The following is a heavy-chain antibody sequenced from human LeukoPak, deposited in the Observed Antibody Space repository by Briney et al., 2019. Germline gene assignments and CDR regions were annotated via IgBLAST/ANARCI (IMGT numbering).Heavy chain of an antibody. CDR1: GGSISSGDYY. D-gene: IGHD5-18*01. V-gene: IGHV4-30-4*08. J-gene: IGHJ4*02. CDR2: IYYSGST. CDR3: ARVNTATLPFDY. Sequence: SETLSLTCSVSGGSISSGDYYWSWIRQPPGKGLEWIGYIYYSGSTYYNPSLKSRVTISVDTSKNQFSLKLSSVTAADTAVYYCARVNTATLPFDYWGQGTLVTVSS.